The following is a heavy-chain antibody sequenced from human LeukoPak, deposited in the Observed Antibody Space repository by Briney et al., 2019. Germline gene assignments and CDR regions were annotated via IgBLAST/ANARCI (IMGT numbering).Heavy chain of an antibody. CDR3: AKDGGNNVVVVAALHY. CDR2: ISGSGGST. J-gene: IGHJ4*02. D-gene: IGHD2-15*01. CDR1: GFSFSSYA. V-gene: IGHV3-23*01. Sequence: PGGSLRLSCAASGFSFSSYAMSWVRQAPGKGXEWXSSISGSGGSTNYADSVKGRFTISRDNSQNTLFLQMNSLRAEDTAVYYCAKDGGNNVVVVAALHYWGQGTLVTVSS.